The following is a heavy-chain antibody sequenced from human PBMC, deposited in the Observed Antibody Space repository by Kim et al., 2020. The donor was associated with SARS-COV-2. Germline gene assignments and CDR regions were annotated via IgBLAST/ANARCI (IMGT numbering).Heavy chain of an antibody. Sequence: GGSLRLSCAASGFTFSSYWMHWVRQAPGKGLVWVSRINSDGSSTSYADSVKGRFTISRDNAKNTLYLQMNSLRAEETAVYYCARGGRAAAGIAYYYYGMDVWGQGTTVTVSS. CDR3: ARGGRAAAGIAYYYYGMDV. CDR1: GFTFSSYW. CDR2: INSDGSST. V-gene: IGHV3-74*01. J-gene: IGHJ6*02. D-gene: IGHD6-13*01.